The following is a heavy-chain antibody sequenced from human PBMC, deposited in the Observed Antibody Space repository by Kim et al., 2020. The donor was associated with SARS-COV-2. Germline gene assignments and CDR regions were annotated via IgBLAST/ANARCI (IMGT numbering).Heavy chain of an antibody. CDR3: ARGRYDYDIKSWAKKRCFFDP. D-gene: IGHD3-9*01. J-gene: IGHJ5*02. Sequence: SETLSLTCAVYGGSFSGYYWSWIRQPPGKGLEWIGEINHSGSTNYNPSLKSRVTISVDTSKNQFSLKLSSVTAADTAVYYCARGRYDYDIKSWAKKRCFFDPWGQGTLVTISS. V-gene: IGHV4-34*01. CDR1: GGSFSGYY. CDR2: INHSGST.